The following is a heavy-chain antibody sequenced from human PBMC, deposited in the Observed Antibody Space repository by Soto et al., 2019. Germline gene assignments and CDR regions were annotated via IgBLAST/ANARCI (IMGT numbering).Heavy chain of an antibody. CDR1: GGSISSSHW. D-gene: IGHD3-9*01. CDR3: ARVVLTITRGAFDA. CDR2: ISHSGTS. Sequence: QVQLQESGPGLVKPSGTLSLTCAVSGGSISSSHWWTWVRQSPGKGLEYIGEISHSGTSNSNPSLKSRVTLTVDKSKNPFSLTLTSVTAADTDVYYCARVVLTITRGAFDAWGQGTLVIVSS. J-gene: IGHJ3*01. V-gene: IGHV4-4*02.